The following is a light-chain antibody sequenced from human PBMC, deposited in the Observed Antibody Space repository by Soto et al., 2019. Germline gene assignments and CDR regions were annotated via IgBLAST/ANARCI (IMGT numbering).Light chain of an antibody. CDR1: QDISNY. CDR3: QQFDNLPLT. J-gene: IGKJ4*01. CDR2: DAS. V-gene: IGKV1-33*01. Sequence: DIQMTQSPSSLSASVGDRVTITCQASQDISNYLNWYQQKPGKAPKILSYDASVLEAGVPSRFIGGGSGTHFTLTSSSLQAEYVATYYCQQFDNLPLTFGGGTKVEIK.